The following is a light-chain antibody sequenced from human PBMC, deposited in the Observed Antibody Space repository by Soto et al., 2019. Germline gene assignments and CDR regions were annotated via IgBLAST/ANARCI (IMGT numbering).Light chain of an antibody. CDR3: AAWDDSLNGYLL. V-gene: IGLV1-44*01. CDR1: SSNIGTNV. CDR2: TND. Sequence: QSVLTQPPSVSGTPGQRVTISCSGTSSNIGTNVVDWYQQLPGTAPRLLIYTNDRRPSGVLDRFSGSKSGTSASLAISGLQSEDEADYFCAAWDDSLNGYLLFGGGTKVTVL. J-gene: IGLJ2*01.